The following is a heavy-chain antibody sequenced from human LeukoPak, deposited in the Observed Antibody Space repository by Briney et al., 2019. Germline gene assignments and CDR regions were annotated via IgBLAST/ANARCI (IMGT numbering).Heavy chain of an antibody. CDR2: ISHSGST. Sequence: PSETLSLTCTVSGGSISSYYWTWIRQPPGKGLEWIGYISHSGSTNYNPSLKSRVTISVDTSKNQFSLKLSSVTAADTAVYYCAREVEETGFDYWGQGTLVTVSS. V-gene: IGHV4-59*01. D-gene: IGHD2-15*01. CDR1: GGSISSYY. CDR3: AREVEETGFDY. J-gene: IGHJ4*02.